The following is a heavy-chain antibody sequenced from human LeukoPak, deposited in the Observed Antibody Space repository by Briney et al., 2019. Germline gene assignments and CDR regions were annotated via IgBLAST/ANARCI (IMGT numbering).Heavy chain of an antibody. Sequence: TGGSLRLSCAASGFTFSSYSMNWVRQAPGKGLEWVSSFSSSSSYIYYADSVKGRFTISRDNAKKSLYLQMNRLRAEDTAVYFCARADTSDILTGYSDYWGQGTLVTVSS. D-gene: IGHD3-9*01. V-gene: IGHV3-21*01. CDR2: FSSSSSYI. J-gene: IGHJ4*02. CDR3: ARADTSDILTGYSDY. CDR1: GFTFSSYS.